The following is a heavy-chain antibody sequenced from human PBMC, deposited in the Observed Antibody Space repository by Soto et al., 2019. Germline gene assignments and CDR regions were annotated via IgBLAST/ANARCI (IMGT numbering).Heavy chain of an antibody. Sequence: SETLSLTCTVSGGSISSGGYYWSWIRQHPGKGLEWIGYIYYSGSTYYNPSLKSRVTISVDTFKNQFSLKLSPVTAADTAVYYCARVCGGDCHYGMDVWGQGTTVTVSS. J-gene: IGHJ6*02. CDR2: IYYSGST. CDR1: GGSISSGGYY. V-gene: IGHV4-31*03. CDR3: ARVCGGDCHYGMDV. D-gene: IGHD2-21*02.